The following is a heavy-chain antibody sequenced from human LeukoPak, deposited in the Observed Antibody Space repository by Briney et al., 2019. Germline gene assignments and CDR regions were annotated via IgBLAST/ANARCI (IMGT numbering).Heavy chain of an antibody. D-gene: IGHD3-22*01. J-gene: IGHJ4*02. CDR2: IYYSGST. V-gene: IGHV4-39*01. Sequence: MSSETLSLTCTVSGGSISSANYYWAWIRQPPGKGLEWIGSIYYSGSTYYNPSLKSRVTISVDTSKNQFSLKLSSVTAADTAVYYCARYYDSSGYYFDYWGQGTLVTVSS. CDR3: ARYYDSSGYYFDY. CDR1: GGSISSANYY.